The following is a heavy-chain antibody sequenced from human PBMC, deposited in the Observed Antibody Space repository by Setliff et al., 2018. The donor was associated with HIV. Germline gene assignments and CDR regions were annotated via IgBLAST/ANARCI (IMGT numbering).Heavy chain of an antibody. J-gene: IGHJ4*01. V-gene: IGHV1-69*13. D-gene: IGHD6-19*01. CDR3: ARDGLLVAGIRFDY. Sequence: SVKVSCKTSGRSFSSYAVSWVRQAPGQGLEWMGGIIPIFGTANYAQKFQGRVTITADESASTVYMELSSLRSEDTALYYCARDGLLVAGIRFDYWGQGTLVTVSS. CDR2: IIPIFGTA. CDR1: GRSFSSYA.